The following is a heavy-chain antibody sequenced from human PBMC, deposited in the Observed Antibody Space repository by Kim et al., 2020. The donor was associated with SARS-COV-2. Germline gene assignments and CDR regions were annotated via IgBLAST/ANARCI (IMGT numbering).Heavy chain of an antibody. CDR3: ARDPPWGVTAIRDY. V-gene: IGHV3-21*01. CDR2: ISSSSSYI. D-gene: IGHD2-21*02. CDR1: GFTFSSYS. J-gene: IGHJ4*02. Sequence: GGSLRLSCAASGFTFSSYSMNWVRQAPGKGLEWVSSISSSSSYIYYADSVKGRFTISRDNAKNSLYLQMNSLRAEDTAVYYCARDPPWGVTAIRDYWGQGPLVTVSS.